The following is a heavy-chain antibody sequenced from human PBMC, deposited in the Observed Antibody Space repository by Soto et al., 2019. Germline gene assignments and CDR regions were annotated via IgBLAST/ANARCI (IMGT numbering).Heavy chain of an antibody. J-gene: IGHJ6*02. D-gene: IGHD3-22*01. CDR3: TTGAITMIVVVTSIPDV. V-gene: IGHV3-15*01. CDR2: IKSKTDGGTT. CDR1: GFTFSANA. Sequence: GGSLRLSCAASGFTFSANAMHWVRQAPGKGLEWVGRIKSKTDGGTTDYAAPVKGRFTISRDDSKNTLYLQMNSLKTEDTAVYYCTTGAITMIVVVTSIPDVWGQGTTVTVSS.